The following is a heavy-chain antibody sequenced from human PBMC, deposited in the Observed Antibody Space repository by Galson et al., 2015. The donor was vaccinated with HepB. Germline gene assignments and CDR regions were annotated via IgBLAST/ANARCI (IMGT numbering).Heavy chain of an antibody. CDR2: IKQDGSEK. Sequence: SLRLSCAASGFTFSSYWMSWVRQAPGKGLEWVANIKQDGSEKYYVDSVKGRFTISRDNAKNSLYLQMNSLRAEDTAVYYCARDLGSSGWYCADYWGQGTLVTVSS. D-gene: IGHD6-19*01. CDR1: GFTFSSYW. CDR3: ARDLGSSGWYCADY. J-gene: IGHJ4*02. V-gene: IGHV3-7*01.